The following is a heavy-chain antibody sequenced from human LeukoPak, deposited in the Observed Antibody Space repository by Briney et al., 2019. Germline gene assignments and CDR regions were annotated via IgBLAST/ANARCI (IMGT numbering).Heavy chain of an antibody. D-gene: IGHD6-13*01. CDR2: IYTSGST. CDR3: ARVRSSSRTIYYYYYMDV. J-gene: IGHJ6*03. Sequence: PSETLSLTCTVSGGSISSYYGSWIRQPAGKGLEWIGRIYTSGSTNYNPSLKSRVTMSVDTSKNQFSLKLSSVTAADTAVYYCARVRSSSRTIYYYYYMDVWGKGTTVTVSS. CDR1: GGSISSYY. V-gene: IGHV4-4*07.